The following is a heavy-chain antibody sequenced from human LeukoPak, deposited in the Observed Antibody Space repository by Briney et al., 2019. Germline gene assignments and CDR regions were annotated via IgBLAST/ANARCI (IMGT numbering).Heavy chain of an antibody. CDR2: MSGSGGTT. J-gene: IGHJ4*02. V-gene: IGHV3-23*01. CDR3: ANPNSSGFYFSICFDY. Sequence: EGSLRLSCTASGFTFSSYAMSWVRQAPGKGLEGVSVMSGSGGTTYYADSVKGRFTVSRDNSKNTLYLQMNSLRAEDTAVYYCANPNSSGFYFSICFDYWGPGILVTVSS. D-gene: IGHD3-22*01. CDR1: GFTFSSYA.